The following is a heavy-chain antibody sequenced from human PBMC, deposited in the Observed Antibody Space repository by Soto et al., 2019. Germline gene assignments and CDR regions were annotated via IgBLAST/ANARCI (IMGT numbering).Heavy chain of an antibody. J-gene: IGHJ6*02. Sequence: PGGSLRLSCAASGFSFSIYGIHWVRQAPGKGLEWVALISHDASIKYYGESVKGRFTISRDKSKNTLSLQMNSLRVEDTAVYYCAKSRIVATINFVYYGMDVWGQGTTVTVSS. V-gene: IGHV3-30*18. CDR2: ISHDASIK. CDR3: AKSRIVATINFVYYGMDV. CDR1: GFSFSIYG. D-gene: IGHD5-12*01.